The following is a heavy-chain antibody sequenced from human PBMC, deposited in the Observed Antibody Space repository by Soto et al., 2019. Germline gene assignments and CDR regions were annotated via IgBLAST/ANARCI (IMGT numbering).Heavy chain of an antibody. CDR2: IFYRGTT. CDR3: TRHAIIARLQYGMDV. Sequence: SETLSLTCTVSGGYVSGYYWSWIRQSPGRGLEWLGYIFYRGTTLYSPSVQSRLSITVDTSKNQFSLKMRSVTAADTAIYYCTRHAIIARLQYGMDVWGRGTTVTFSS. CDR1: GGYVSGYY. J-gene: IGHJ6*02. V-gene: IGHV4-59*02. D-gene: IGHD1-26*01.